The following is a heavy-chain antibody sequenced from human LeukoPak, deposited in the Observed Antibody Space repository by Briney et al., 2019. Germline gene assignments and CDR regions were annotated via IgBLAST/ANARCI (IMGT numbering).Heavy chain of an antibody. CDR1: GFSLSTSEVG. D-gene: IGHD3-9*01. V-gene: IGHV2-5*02. Sequence: ESGPTLVKPTQTLTLTCTFSGFSLSTSEVGVGWLRQPPGKALEWLAVIYWDDDKRSSPSLKSRLTVTKDTSKNQVVLTMTNMDPVDTATYYCAHRRTYYDVLTGFYNVNYFDYWGQGTLVTVSS. J-gene: IGHJ4*02. CDR3: AHRRTYYDVLTGFYNVNYFDY. CDR2: IYWDDDK.